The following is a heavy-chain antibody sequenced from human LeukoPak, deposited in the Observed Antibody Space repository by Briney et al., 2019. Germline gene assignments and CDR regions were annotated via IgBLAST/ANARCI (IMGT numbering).Heavy chain of an antibody. CDR1: GGSFSGYY. D-gene: IGHD3-22*01. V-gene: IGHV4-34*01. Sequence: PSETLSLTCAVYGGSFSGYYWSWIRQPPGKGLEWIGEISHSGSTNYNPSLKSRVTISVDTSKNQFSLKLSSVTAADTAVYYCARGHYYDSSGYYGYWGQGTLVTVSS. CDR2: ISHSGST. J-gene: IGHJ4*02. CDR3: ARGHYYDSSGYYGY.